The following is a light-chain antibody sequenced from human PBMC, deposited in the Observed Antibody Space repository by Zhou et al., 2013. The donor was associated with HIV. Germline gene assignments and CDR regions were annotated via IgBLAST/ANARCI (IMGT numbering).Light chain of an antibody. CDR1: ESVRFNY. V-gene: IGKV3-20*01. J-gene: IGKJ1*01. CDR2: DAS. Sequence: IVLTQSPGTLSLSPGERATLSCRTSESVRFNYFAWYQQKPGQPPRLLIYDASTRATGIPDRFSGSGSGTDFTLTISRLEPEDFAVYYCQQYGSSPWTFGQGTKVEIK. CDR3: QQYGSSPWT.